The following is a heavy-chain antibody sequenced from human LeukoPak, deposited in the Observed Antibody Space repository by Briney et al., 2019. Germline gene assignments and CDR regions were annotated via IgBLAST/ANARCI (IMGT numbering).Heavy chain of an antibody. Sequence: ASVKVSCKASGFTFNGYYVHWVRQAPGQGLEWMGWINPNSGGTNYAQKFQGRVTMTRDTSISTAYMELSRLRSDDTAVYYCASASVGATKVLGAFDIWGQGTMVTVSS. V-gene: IGHV1-2*02. CDR3: ASASVGATKVLGAFDI. J-gene: IGHJ3*02. D-gene: IGHD1-26*01. CDR1: GFTFNGYY. CDR2: INPNSGGT.